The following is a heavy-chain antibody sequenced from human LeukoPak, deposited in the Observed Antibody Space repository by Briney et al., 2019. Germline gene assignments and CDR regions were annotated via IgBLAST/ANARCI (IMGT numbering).Heavy chain of an antibody. CDR2: IYYSGST. D-gene: IGHD5-12*01. V-gene: IGHV4-30-4*01. J-gene: IGHJ4*02. CDR3: ARAVDIVATH. CDR1: GGSISSGDYY. Sequence: SETLSLTCTVSGGSISSGDYYWSWIRQPPGKGLEWIGYIYYSGSTYYNPSLKSRVTISVDTSKNQFSLKLSSVTAADTAVDYCARAVDIVATHWGQGTLVTVSS.